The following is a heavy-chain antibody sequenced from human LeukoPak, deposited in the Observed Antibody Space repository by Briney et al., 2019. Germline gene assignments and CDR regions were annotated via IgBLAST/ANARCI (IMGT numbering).Heavy chain of an antibody. CDR1: GYTFTSYG. CDR3: ATHNPGYCTNGVCSPQDYYYGMDV. Sequence: ASVKVSCKASGYTFTSYGISWVRQAPGQGLEWMGWISAYNGNTNYAQKLQGRVTTTTDTSTSTAYMELRSLRSDDTAVYYCATHNPGYCTNGVCSPQDYYYGMDVWGQGTTVTVSS. V-gene: IGHV1-18*01. D-gene: IGHD2-8*01. CDR2: ISAYNGNT. J-gene: IGHJ6*02.